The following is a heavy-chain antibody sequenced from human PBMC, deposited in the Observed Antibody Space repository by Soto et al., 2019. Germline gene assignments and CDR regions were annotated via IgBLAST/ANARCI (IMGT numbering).Heavy chain of an antibody. CDR1: GFTFSSYS. CDR3: ASSRAPSIAPVGY. V-gene: IGHV3-21*01. Sequence: GGSLRLSCAASGFTFSSYSMNWVRQAPGKGLEWVSSISSSSSYIYYADSVKGRFTISRDNAKNSLYLQMNSLRAEDTAVYYCASSRAPSIAPVGYWGQGPLVTVSS. D-gene: IGHD6-13*01. CDR2: ISSSSSYI. J-gene: IGHJ4*02.